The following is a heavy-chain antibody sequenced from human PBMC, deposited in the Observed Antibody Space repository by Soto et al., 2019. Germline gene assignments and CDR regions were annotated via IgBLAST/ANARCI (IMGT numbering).Heavy chain of an antibody. Sequence: SVKVSCNAAGSTFTSYDINWVRQATGQGLEWMGWMSPNSGNTGYAQKFQGRVTMTRNTSISTAYMELSSLRSEDTAVYYCAGRYYYDSSGPDAFDIWGQGTMVTVSS. CDR3: AGRYYYDSSGPDAFDI. V-gene: IGHV1-8*01. CDR1: GSTFTSYD. J-gene: IGHJ3*02. CDR2: MSPNSGNT. D-gene: IGHD3-22*01.